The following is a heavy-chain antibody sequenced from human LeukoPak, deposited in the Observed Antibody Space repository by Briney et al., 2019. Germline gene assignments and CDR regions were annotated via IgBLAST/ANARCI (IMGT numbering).Heavy chain of an antibody. J-gene: IGHJ6*03. D-gene: IGHD2-8*01. CDR2: ISGSGGST. V-gene: IGHV3-23*01. Sequence: GGSLRLSCAASGFTFSSYGMSWVRQAPGKGLEWVSAISGSGGSTFYADSMKGRFTISRDNSKNTLYLHMNSLRAEDTAVYYCAKNGRANDYYYYYMTVWGKGTTVTVSS. CDR1: GFTFSSYG. CDR3: AKNGRANDYYYYYMTV.